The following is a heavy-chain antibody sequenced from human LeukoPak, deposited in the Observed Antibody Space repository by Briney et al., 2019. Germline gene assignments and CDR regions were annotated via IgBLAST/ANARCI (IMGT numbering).Heavy chain of an antibody. CDR3: ARLLQTIFDY. CDR1: GFTFTSYA. CDR2: IYSGGST. Sequence: PGGSLRLSCATSGFTFTSYAMSWVRQAPGKGLEWVSVIYSGGSTYYADSVKGRFTISRDNSKNTLYLQMNSLRAEDTAVYYCARLLQTIFDYWGQGTLVTVSS. J-gene: IGHJ4*02. V-gene: IGHV3-66*04. D-gene: IGHD1/OR15-1a*01.